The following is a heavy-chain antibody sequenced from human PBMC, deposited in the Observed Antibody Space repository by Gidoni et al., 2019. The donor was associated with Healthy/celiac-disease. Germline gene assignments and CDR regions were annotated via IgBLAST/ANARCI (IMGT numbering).Heavy chain of an antibody. CDR1: GGSLRSSSYY. CDR3: AREGYGSGSSPLDY. D-gene: IGHD3-10*01. Sequence: QLQLQESGPGLVKPSETLSLTCTVSGGSLRSSSYYWGWIRQPPGKGLEWIGSIYYSGSTYYNPSLKSRVTISVDTSKNQFSLKLSSVTAADTAVYYCAREGYGSGSSPLDYWGQGTLVTVSS. V-gene: IGHV4-39*02. J-gene: IGHJ4*02. CDR2: IYYSGST.